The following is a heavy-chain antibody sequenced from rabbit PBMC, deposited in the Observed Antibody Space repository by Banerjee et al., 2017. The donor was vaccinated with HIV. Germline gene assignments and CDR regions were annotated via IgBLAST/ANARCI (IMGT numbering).Heavy chain of an antibody. Sequence: QEQLEESGGDLVKPGASLTLTCTASGFSFSSSYDMCWVRQAPGKGLEWIGSIYTDNNSPWYASWAKGRFTISKTSSTTVTLQMTSLTAADTATYFCARDRGYTYDGYIYVLWGPGTLVTVS. D-gene: IGHD6-1*01. V-gene: IGHV1S45*01. CDR2: IYTDNNSP. CDR1: GFSFSSSYD. J-gene: IGHJ4*01. CDR3: ARDRGYTYDGYIYVL.